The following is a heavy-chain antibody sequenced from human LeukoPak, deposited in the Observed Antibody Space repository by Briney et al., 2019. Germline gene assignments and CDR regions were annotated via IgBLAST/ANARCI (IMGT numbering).Heavy chain of an antibody. V-gene: IGHV3-11*01. D-gene: IGHD5-18*01. CDR3: ARVRGIQLWLRGVFDY. CDR1: GFTFSDYY. Sequence: GGSLRLSCAASGFTFSDYYMSWIRQAPGKGLEWVSYISSSGSTIYYADSVKGRFTISRDNAKNSLYLQMNSLRAEDTAVYYCARVRGIQLWLRGVFDYWGQGTLVTVSS. CDR2: ISSSGSTI. J-gene: IGHJ4*02.